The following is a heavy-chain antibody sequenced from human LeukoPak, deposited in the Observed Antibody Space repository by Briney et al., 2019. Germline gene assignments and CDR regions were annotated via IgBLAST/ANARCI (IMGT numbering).Heavy chain of an antibody. J-gene: IGHJ4*02. Sequence: PGGSLRLSXAASGFTVSSNYMSWVRQAPGKGLEWVSLIYSGGSTYYADSVKGRFTISRDNSKNTLYLQMNSLRAEDTAVCYCAKGYSYAYDYWGQGTLVTVSS. D-gene: IGHD5-18*01. CDR1: GFTVSSNY. V-gene: IGHV3-53*01. CDR3: AKGYSYAYDY. CDR2: IYSGGST.